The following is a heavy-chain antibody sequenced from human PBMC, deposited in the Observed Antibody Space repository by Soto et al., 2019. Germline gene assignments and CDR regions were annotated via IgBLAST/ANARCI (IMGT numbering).Heavy chain of an antibody. CDR3: ARAYYDFWSGCP. V-gene: IGHV3-23*01. D-gene: IGHD3-3*01. Sequence: GGSLRLSCAASGVTFSTSPMSWVRQAPGKGLEGVSSISASGHTTLYADSVKGRFAISRDNSKNTLYLQMNSLRAEDTAVYYCARAYYDFWSGCPWGQGTLVTVSS. CDR2: ISASGHTT. CDR1: GVTFSTSP. J-gene: IGHJ5*02.